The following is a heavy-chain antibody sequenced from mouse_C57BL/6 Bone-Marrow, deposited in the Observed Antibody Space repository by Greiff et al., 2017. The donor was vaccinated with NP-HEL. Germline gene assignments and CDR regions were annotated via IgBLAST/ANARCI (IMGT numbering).Heavy chain of an antibody. CDR2: IRYDGST. Sequence: EVKLQESGPGLVKPSPSLSLTCSVTGYSITSGYYWNWIRQFPGNKLEWMGYIRYDGSTNYNPSLKNRISITRDTSKNQFFLKMNSVTTEDTATYYCASDYGRSYGYFDVWGTGTTVTVSS. V-gene: IGHV3-6*01. CDR1: GYSITSGYY. D-gene: IGHD1-1*01. J-gene: IGHJ1*03. CDR3: ASDYGRSYGYFDV.